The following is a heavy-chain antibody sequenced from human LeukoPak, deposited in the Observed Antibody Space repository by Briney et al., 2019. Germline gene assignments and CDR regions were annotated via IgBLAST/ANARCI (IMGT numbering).Heavy chain of an antibody. V-gene: IGHV3-11*01. CDR2: INHSGTAL. CDR1: GFTISDYF. Sequence: GGSLRLSCAASGFTISDYFMSWVRQAPGKGLEWAAYINHSGTALYYADSVKGRFTVSRDNGKNSLSLQLRSMRAEDTALYYCARAAYNCNWGQGTLVTVSS. J-gene: IGHJ4*02. CDR3: ARAAYNCN. D-gene: IGHD1-20*01.